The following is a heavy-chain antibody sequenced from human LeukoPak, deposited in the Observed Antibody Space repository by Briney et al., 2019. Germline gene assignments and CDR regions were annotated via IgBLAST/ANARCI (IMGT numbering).Heavy chain of an antibody. CDR3: ARSCSGGSCYGNYYHGMDV. J-gene: IGHJ6*02. Sequence: GGSLRLSCAASGFTFSDYYMSWVRQAPGKGLEWVSYISPSGTYTDYAGSVKGRFTISRDNAQNSLYLQMNSLRAEDTAVYYCARSCSGGSCYGNYYHGMDVWGQGTTVTVYS. CDR2: ISPSGTYT. D-gene: IGHD2-15*01. V-gene: IGHV3-11*03. CDR1: GFTFSDYY.